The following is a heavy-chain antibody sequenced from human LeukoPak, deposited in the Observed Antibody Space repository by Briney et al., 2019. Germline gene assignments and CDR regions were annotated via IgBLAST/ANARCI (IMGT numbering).Heavy chain of an antibody. CDR2: ISGSGGST. CDR1: GFTFSSYA. CDR3: AKYRLLRFDYYYYGMDV. V-gene: IGHV3-23*01. J-gene: IGHJ6*02. Sequence: GGSLRLSCAASGFTFSSYAMSWVRQAPGKGLEWVSAISGSGGSTYYADSVKGRFTISRDNSKNTLYLQMNSLRAEDTAVYYCAKYRLLRFDYYYYGMDVWGQGTTVTVSS. D-gene: IGHD3-3*01.